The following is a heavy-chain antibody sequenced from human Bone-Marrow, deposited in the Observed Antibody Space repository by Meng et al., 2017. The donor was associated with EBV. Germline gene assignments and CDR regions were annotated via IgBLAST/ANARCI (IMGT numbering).Heavy chain of an antibody. CDR3: ASHLTMSGTRGFDY. J-gene: IGHJ4*02. CDR2: ISQGGTT. CDR1: SGSISSSNW. V-gene: IGHV4/OR15-8*01. Sequence: QLQLQESGPGLVKPSAXLSLTRVVSSGSISSSNWWSWVRQPPGKGLEWIGEISQGGTTYYDPSLESRVTMFVDKVKNQLSLRVSSVTAADTAVYYCASHLTMSGTRGFDYWGPGTLVTVAS. D-gene: IGHD1-26*01.